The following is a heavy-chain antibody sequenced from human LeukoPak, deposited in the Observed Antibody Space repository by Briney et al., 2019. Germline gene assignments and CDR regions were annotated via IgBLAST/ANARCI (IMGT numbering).Heavy chain of an antibody. CDR3: ARKRGYTYGYDY. Sequence: GGTLRLSCAASGFTFSSYGMSWVRQAPGKGLEWVSYITGSGTTIYYADSVQGRFTISRDNAKNSLYLQMHSLRAEDTAVYYCARKRGYTYGYDYRGQGTLVTVSS. CDR2: ITGSGTTI. J-gene: IGHJ4*02. V-gene: IGHV3-48*04. D-gene: IGHD5-18*01. CDR1: GFTFSSYG.